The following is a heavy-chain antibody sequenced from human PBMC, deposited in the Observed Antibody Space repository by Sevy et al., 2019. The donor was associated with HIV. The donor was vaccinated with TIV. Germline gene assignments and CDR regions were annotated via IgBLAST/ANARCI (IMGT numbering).Heavy chain of an antibody. CDR3: TTEYDTLGRRSRPFDY. CDR2: IKSKTDGGST. J-gene: IGHJ4*02. CDR1: GFTFNIAW. Sequence: GGSLRLSCATSGFTFNIAWMSWVRQAPGKGLEWVGRIKSKTDGGSTDYAAPVKARFTRSRDDSKNTLYLQMSSLKTADTAVYYCTTEYDTLGRRSRPFDYWGQGTLVTVSS. D-gene: IGHD3-22*01. V-gene: IGHV3-15*01.